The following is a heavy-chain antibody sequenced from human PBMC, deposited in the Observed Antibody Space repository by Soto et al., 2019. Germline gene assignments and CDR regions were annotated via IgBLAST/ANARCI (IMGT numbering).Heavy chain of an antibody. CDR3: AKDLGAYAWNLGGWFDP. CDR2: IAYDGDKE. Sequence: PGGSLRLSCAASGFTFSGFGMHWVRQAPGKGLEWVAVIAYDGDKEYYASSVKGRFIISRDNSRSTVYLDMNSLRPEDTAVYYCAKDLGAYAWNLGGWFDPWGQGTQVTVSS. J-gene: IGHJ5*02. D-gene: IGHD3-16*01. CDR1: GFTFSGFG. V-gene: IGHV3-30*18.